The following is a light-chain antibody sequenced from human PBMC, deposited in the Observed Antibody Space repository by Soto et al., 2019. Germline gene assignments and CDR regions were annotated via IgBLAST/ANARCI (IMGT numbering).Light chain of an antibody. V-gene: IGLV2-14*01. CDR2: DVS. J-gene: IGLJ2*01. Sequence: QSALTQPASVSGSPGQSITISCTGTSSDVGGYNYVSWYQQHPGKAPKLMIYDVSNRPSGVSNRFSGSKSGNTASLTISGLQAEDYADYYCSSYTSSSTPVVFGGGPKLTVL. CDR3: SSYTSSSTPVV. CDR1: SSDVGGYNY.